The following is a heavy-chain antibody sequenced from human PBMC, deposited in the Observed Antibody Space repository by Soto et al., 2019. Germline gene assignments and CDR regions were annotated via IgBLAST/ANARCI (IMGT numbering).Heavy chain of an antibody. CDR1: GFTINRFG. CDR3: ASVADY. Sequence: QVRLVESGGGVVEPGRSLRLSCVASGFTINRFGMEWVRQAPGKGLEWVALISSDGRNEYYLDSVKGRFTISRDMSKNTVYLQMNRLRVEDTAVYYCASVADYWGQGTLVTVSS. J-gene: IGHJ4*02. CDR2: ISSDGRNE. D-gene: IGHD2-21*01. V-gene: IGHV3-30*03.